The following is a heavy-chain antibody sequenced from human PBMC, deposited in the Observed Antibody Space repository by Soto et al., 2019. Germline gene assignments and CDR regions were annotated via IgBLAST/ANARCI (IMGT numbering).Heavy chain of an antibody. CDR3: ARPNDAESSSWSYFDY. J-gene: IGHJ4*02. D-gene: IGHD6-13*01. V-gene: IGHV3-33*01. Sequence: QVQLVESGGGVVQPGRSLRLSCAASGFTFSSYGMHWVRQAPGKGLEWVAVIWYDGSNKYYADSVKGRFTISRDNSKNTLYLQMNSLRAEDTAVYYCARPNDAESSSWSYFDYWGQGTLVTVSS. CDR2: IWYDGSNK. CDR1: GFTFSSYG.